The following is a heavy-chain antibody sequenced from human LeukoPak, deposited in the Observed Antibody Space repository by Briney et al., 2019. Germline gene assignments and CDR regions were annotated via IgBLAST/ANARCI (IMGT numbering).Heavy chain of an antibody. V-gene: IGHV1-2*02. CDR2: INPNSGGT. CDR1: GYTFTGYY. J-gene: IGHJ4*02. Sequence: GASVKVSCKASGYTFTGYYMHWVRQAPGQGLEWMGWINPNSGGTNYAQKFQGRVTVTRDTSISTAYMELSRLRSDDTAVYYCARVWGASGYDDYWGQGTLVNVSS. D-gene: IGHD3-3*01. CDR3: ARVWGASGYDDY.